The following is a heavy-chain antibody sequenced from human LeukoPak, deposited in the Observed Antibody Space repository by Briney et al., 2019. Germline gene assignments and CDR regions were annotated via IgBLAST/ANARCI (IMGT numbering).Heavy chain of an antibody. V-gene: IGHV3-74*01. Sequence: GGSLRLSCAASGFTFSSYWMHWVRQAPGKGLVWVSRLNTDGSRTSYADSVKGRFTISRDNAKNMLYLQMNSLRAEDTALYYWGRELFFSGGRCCSGPAFDNWGQGTMVTVSS. CDR2: LNTDGSRT. J-gene: IGHJ3*02. D-gene: IGHD2-15*01. CDR1: GFTFSSYW. CDR3: GRELFFSGGRCCSGPAFDN.